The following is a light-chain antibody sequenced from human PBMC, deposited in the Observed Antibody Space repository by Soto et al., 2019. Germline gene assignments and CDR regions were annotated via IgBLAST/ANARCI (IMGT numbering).Light chain of an antibody. CDR3: SSYTTSSTEV. CDR2: DVT. V-gene: IGLV2-14*01. CDR1: SSDVGAYNH. Sequence: QSALTQPASVSGSPGQSITISCTGTSSDVGAYNHVSWYQQHPGKVPKLMIYDVTNRPSGVSNRFSGSKSGNRASLTISGLQAEDEADYYCSSYTTSSTEVFGGGTKLTVL. J-gene: IGLJ2*01.